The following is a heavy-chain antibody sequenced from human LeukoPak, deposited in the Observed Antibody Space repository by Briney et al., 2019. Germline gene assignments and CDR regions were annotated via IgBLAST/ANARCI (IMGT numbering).Heavy chain of an antibody. CDR2: IYYSGST. D-gene: IGHD6-19*01. CDR1: GGSISSYY. V-gene: IGHV4-59*08. J-gene: IGHJ4*02. CDR3: ARVRGGWSSNY. Sequence: SETLSLTCTVSGGSISSYYWSWIRQPPGKGLEWIGYIYYSGSTNYNPSLKSRVTISVDTSKNQFSLKLSSVTAADTAVYYCARVRGGWSSNYWGQGTLVTVSS.